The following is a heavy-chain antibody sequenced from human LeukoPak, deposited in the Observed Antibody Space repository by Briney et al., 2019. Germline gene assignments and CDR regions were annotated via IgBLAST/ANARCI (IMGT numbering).Heavy chain of an antibody. J-gene: IGHJ5*02. CDR2: IYTSGST. Sequence: SETLSLTCTVSGGSISSYYWSWIRQPAGKGLEWIGRIYTSGSTNYNPSLKSRVTISVDTSKNQFSLKLSSVTAADTAVYYCARRYRSSTSCYENWFDPWGQGTLVTVSS. CDR1: GGSISSYY. CDR3: ARRYRSSTSCYENWFDP. V-gene: IGHV4-4*07. D-gene: IGHD2-2*01.